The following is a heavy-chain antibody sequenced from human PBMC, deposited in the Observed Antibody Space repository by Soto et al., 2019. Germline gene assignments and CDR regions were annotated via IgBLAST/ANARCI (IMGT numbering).Heavy chain of an antibody. V-gene: IGHV3-73*01. CDR1: GFSFSGSA. D-gene: IGHD1-26*01. J-gene: IGHJ4*02. CDR2: IRAKSNKYAT. CDR3: NSGSYYSSI. Sequence: GGSLLLSCAXSGFSFSGSAIHWVRQASGKGLEWVGRIRAKSNKYATLYAESLKGRFTISRDDSQSTAYLEMNSLKTEDTAVYYCNSGSYYSSIWGQGTLVTVSS.